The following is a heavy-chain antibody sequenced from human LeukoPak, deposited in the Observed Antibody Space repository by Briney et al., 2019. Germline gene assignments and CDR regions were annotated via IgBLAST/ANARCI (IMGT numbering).Heavy chain of an antibody. J-gene: IGHJ3*02. V-gene: IGHV3-43*01. Sequence: PGGSLRLSCAASGFTFDDYTMHWVRQAPGKGLEWVSLISWDGGSTYYADSVKGRFTISRDNSKNSLYLQMNSLRAEDAAVYYCARELTYYDILTGYYPDAFDIWGQGTMVTVSS. CDR2: ISWDGGST. CDR1: GFTFDDYT. D-gene: IGHD3-9*01. CDR3: ARELTYYDILTGYYPDAFDI.